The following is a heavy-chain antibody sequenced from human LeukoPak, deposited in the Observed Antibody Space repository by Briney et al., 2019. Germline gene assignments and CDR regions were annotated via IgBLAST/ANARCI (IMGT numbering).Heavy chain of an antibody. CDR2: IYYSGST. CDR3: ARVPGGGTAAN. D-gene: IGHD1-7*01. Sequence: SETLSLTCTVSGGSVSSGSYYWSWIRQPPGEGLEWFGDIYYSGSTNYNSSLKRRVTMSVDRSKSKFSLKLRSATAAHPAAYYCARVPGGGTAANWGQGTMVTVSS. J-gene: IGHJ3*01. CDR1: GGSVSSGSYY. V-gene: IGHV4-61*01.